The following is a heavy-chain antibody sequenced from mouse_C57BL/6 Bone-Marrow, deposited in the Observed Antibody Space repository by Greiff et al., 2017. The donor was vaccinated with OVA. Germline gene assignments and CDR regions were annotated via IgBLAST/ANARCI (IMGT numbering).Heavy chain of an antibody. CDR3: ARHEDYDVAWFAY. CDR2: ISGGGGNT. J-gene: IGHJ3*01. Sequence: DVMLVESGGGLVKPGGSLKLSCAASGFTFSSYTMSWVRQTPEKRLEWVATISGGGGNTYYPDSVKGRFTISRDNAKNTLYLQMSSLRSEDTALYYCARHEDYDVAWFAYWGQGTLVTVSA. CDR1: GFTFSSYT. V-gene: IGHV5-9*01. D-gene: IGHD2-4*01.